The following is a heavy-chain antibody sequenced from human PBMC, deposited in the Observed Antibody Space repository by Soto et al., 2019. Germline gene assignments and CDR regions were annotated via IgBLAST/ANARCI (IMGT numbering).Heavy chain of an antibody. Sequence: GGSLRLSCAASGFTFDDYGMSWVRQAPGKGLEWVSGINWNGGSTGYADSVKGRFTISRDNAKNSLYLQMNSLRAEDTALYYCARELRYFDRSGGLYGVWGQGTTVTVSS. J-gene: IGHJ6*02. CDR3: ARELRYFDRSGGLYGV. CDR1: GFTFDDYG. D-gene: IGHD3-9*01. CDR2: INWNGGST. V-gene: IGHV3-20*04.